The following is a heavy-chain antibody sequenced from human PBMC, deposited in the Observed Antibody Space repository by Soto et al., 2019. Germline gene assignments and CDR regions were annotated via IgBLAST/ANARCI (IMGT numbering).Heavy chain of an antibody. D-gene: IGHD3-16*02. CDR2: INTGNGNT. Sequence: GASVKVSCKASGYTFTSYAMHWVRQAPGQRLEWMGWINTGNGNTKYSQKFQGRVTITRDTSASTAYIELSSLRTEDTAVYYCARGLGGYLDYVDYWGQGTLVTVSS. J-gene: IGHJ4*02. CDR1: GYTFTSYA. CDR3: ARGLGGYLDYVDY. V-gene: IGHV1-3*04.